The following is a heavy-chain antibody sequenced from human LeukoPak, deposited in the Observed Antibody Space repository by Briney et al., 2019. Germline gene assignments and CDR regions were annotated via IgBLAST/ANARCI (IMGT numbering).Heavy chain of an antibody. CDR3: TTAPMSGGGYDYLFDY. J-gene: IGHJ4*02. CDR1: GFTVSSNY. V-gene: IGHV3-66*02. D-gene: IGHD5-12*01. CDR2: FYSGGDT. Sequence: GGSLRLSCVGSGFTVSSNYMSWFGQAPGKGLEWGSVFYSGGDTYYTDSVKGRFTISRDTSKNTLYLQMNSLRAEDTAVYYCTTAPMSGGGYDYLFDYWGQGTLVTVSS.